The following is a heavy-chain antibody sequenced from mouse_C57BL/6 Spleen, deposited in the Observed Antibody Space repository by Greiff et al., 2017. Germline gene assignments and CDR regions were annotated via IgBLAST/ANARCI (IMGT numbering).Heavy chain of an antibody. CDR2: ISSGGSYT. V-gene: IGHV5-6*01. J-gene: IGHJ4*01. Sequence: EVQGVESGGDLVKPGGSLKLSCAASGFTFSSYGMSWVRQTPDKRLEWVATISSGGSYTYYPDSVKGRFTISRDNAKNTLYLQMSSVKSEDTAMYYCARPAGTGAMDYWGQGTSVTVSS. D-gene: IGHD4-1*01. CDR3: ARPAGTGAMDY. CDR1: GFTFSSYG.